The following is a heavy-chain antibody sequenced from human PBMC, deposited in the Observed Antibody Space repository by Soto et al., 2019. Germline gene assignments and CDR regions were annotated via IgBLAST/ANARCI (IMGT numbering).Heavy chain of an antibody. CDR3: ARGQAVKRPSDDYGDYEGYYYYGMDV. Sequence: QVQLVQSGAEVKKPGASVKVSCKASGYTFTGYYMHWVRQAPGQGLEWMGWINPNSGGTNYAQKFQGWVPRPRDASISTAYMELSRLRSDDTAVYYCARGQAVKRPSDDYGDYEGYYYYGMDVWGQGTTVTVSS. CDR1: GYTFTGYY. J-gene: IGHJ6*02. CDR2: INPNSGGT. D-gene: IGHD4-17*01. V-gene: IGHV1-2*04.